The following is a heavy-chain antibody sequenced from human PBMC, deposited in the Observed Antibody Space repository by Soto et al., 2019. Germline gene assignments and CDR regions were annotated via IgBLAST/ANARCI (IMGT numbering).Heavy chain of an antibody. CDR3: ASTYYYDSSGYYLYYYYYGMDV. D-gene: IGHD3-22*01. V-gene: IGHV4-59*08. Sequence: LSETLSLTCTVSGGSISSYYWSWIRQPPGKGLEWIGYIYYSGSTNYNPSLKSRVTISVDTSKNQFSLKLSSVTAADTAVYYCASTYYYDSSGYYLYYYYYGMDVWGQGTTVTVSS. J-gene: IGHJ6*02. CDR2: IYYSGST. CDR1: GGSISSYY.